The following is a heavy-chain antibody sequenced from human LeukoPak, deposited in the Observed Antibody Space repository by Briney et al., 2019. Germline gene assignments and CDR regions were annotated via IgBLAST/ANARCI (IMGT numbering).Heavy chain of an antibody. V-gene: IGHV1-8*01. D-gene: IGHD3-10*01. CDR2: MNPNNGDT. J-gene: IGHJ4*02. Sequence: GASVKVSCRASGYSFTGYDINWVRQAPGQGLEWMGRMNPNNGDTGSAQKFQGRLTMTRDTSISTAYMELSSLRSEDTAVYFCSRDGDSGTYLPYWGQGTLVTVSS. CDR1: GYSFTGYD. CDR3: SRDGDSGTYLPY.